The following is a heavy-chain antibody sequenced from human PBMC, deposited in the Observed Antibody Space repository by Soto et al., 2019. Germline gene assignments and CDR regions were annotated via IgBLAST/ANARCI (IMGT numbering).Heavy chain of an antibody. CDR3: VRVGMRHYDY. CDR2: INPNSGTT. D-gene: IGHD7-27*01. V-gene: IGHV1-2*02. J-gene: IGHJ4*02. Sequence: QVQLVQSGAEVRKPGASVRVSCKASGYTFSDFFLHWVRQAPGQGLEWMGWINPNSGTTNYAQRFQGRVTTSRDTSNSTAYIDLSSLRSDDTAVYYCVRVGMRHYDYWGQGTLVTVSS. CDR1: GYTFSDFF.